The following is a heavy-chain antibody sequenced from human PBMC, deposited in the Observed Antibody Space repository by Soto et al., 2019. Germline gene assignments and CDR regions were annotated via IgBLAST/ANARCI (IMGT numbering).Heavy chain of an antibody. CDR2: IYYSGST. CDR1: GGSIRSSSYY. V-gene: IGHV4-39*01. J-gene: IGHJ5*02. D-gene: IGHD6-13*01. Sequence: SETLSLTCTVSGGSIRSSSYYWGWIRQPPGKGLEWIGSIYYSGSTYYNPSLKSRVTISVDTSKNQFSLKLSSVTAADTAVYYCARHASSSSWLDWFDPWGQGTLVTVSS. CDR3: ARHASSSSWLDWFDP.